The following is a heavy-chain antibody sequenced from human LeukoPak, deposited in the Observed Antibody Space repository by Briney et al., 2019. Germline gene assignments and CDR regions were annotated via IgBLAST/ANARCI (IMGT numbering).Heavy chain of an antibody. CDR1: GGSISSGGYY. Sequence: PSETLSLTCTVSGGSISSGGYYWIWIRQPPGKGLEWIGYIYYSGSTNYNPSLKSRVTISVDTSKNQFSLKLTSVTAADTAVYYCARHLYGSGSYSTWGQGTLVTVSS. V-gene: IGHV4-61*08. CDR2: IYYSGST. CDR3: ARHLYGSGSYST. J-gene: IGHJ5*02. D-gene: IGHD3-10*01.